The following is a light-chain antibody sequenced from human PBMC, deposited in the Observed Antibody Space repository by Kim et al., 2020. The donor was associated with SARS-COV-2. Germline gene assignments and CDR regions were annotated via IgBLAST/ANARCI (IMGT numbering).Light chain of an antibody. J-gene: IGLJ2*01. V-gene: IGLV1-51*01. Sequence: GQKVPISFSGSSSSIGNNYVSWYQQRPGTAPKLLIYDNNKRPSGIPDRFSGSKSGTSATLGITGLQTGDEADYYCGTWDSSLSVVVFGGGTQLTVL. CDR1: SSSIGNNY. CDR2: DNN. CDR3: GTWDSSLSVVV.